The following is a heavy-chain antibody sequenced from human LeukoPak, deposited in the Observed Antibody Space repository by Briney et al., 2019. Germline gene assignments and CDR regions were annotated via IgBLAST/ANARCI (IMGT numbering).Heavy chain of an antibody. CDR3: AAYRSGWQTFDY. CDR2: IYSGGST. V-gene: IGHV3-53*01. J-gene: IGHJ4*02. Sequence: GGSLRLSCAASGFTVSSNYMSWVRQAPGKGLEWVSVIYSGGSTYYADSVKGRFTISRDNSKNTLYLQMNSLRAEDTAVYYCAAYRSGWQTFDYWGQGTLVTVSS. CDR1: GFTVSSNY. D-gene: IGHD6-19*01.